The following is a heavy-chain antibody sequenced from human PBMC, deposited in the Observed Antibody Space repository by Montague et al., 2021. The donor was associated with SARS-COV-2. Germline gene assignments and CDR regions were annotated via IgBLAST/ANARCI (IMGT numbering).Heavy chain of an antibody. D-gene: IGHD5-24*01. CDR1: GGSISSGGYY. J-gene: IGHJ6*02. CDR3: ARVSVEMATMGVYYYYGMDV. Sequence: TLSLTCTVSGGSISSGGYYWSWIRQHPGKGLEWIGYIYCSGSTYYNPSIKSRVTISVDTSKNQFSLKLSSVTAADTAVYYCARVSVEMATMGVYYYYGMDVWGQGTTVTVSS. V-gene: IGHV4-31*03. CDR2: IYCSGST.